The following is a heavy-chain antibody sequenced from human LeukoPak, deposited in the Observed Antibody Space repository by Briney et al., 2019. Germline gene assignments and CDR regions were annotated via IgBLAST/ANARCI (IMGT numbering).Heavy chain of an antibody. V-gene: IGHV1-24*01. J-gene: IGHJ4*02. CDR1: GYTLSELS. CDR2: FDPEDGET. D-gene: IGHD3-9*01. Sequence: ASVRVSCKVSGYTLSELSMHWVRQAPGKGLEWMGGFDPEDGETIYAEKFQGRVTMTEDTSTDTAYMELSSLTSEDTAVYYCATDKRHILTGYYNRHLVWGQGTLVTVSS. CDR3: ATDKRHILTGYYNRHLV.